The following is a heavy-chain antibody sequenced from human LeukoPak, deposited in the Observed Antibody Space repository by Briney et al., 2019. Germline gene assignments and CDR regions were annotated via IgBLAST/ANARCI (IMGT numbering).Heavy chain of an antibody. CDR2: IYHSGST. CDR3: ARGHDRSFDY. CDR1: GGSISSGGYS. D-gene: IGHD1-14*01. Sequence: SQTLSLTCAVSGGSISSGGYSWSWIRQPPGKGLEWIGYIYHSGSTYYNPSLKSRVTISVDRSKNQFSLKLSSVTAADTAVYYCARGHDRSFDYWGQGTLVTVSS. J-gene: IGHJ4*02. V-gene: IGHV4-30-2*01.